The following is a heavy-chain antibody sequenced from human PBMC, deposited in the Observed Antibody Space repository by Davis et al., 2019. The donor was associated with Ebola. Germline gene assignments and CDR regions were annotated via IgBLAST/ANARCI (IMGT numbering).Heavy chain of an antibody. CDR1: GYSFTDDG. Sequence: ASVKVSCKASGYSFTDDGISWVRQAPGQGLEWMGWMNPNSGNTGYAQKFQGRVTMTRNTSISTAYMELSSLRSEDTAVYYCARGLILYSSSAVWDYWGQGTLVTVSS. J-gene: IGHJ4*02. CDR2: MNPNSGNT. D-gene: IGHD6-6*01. CDR3: ARGLILYSSSAVWDY. V-gene: IGHV1-8*01.